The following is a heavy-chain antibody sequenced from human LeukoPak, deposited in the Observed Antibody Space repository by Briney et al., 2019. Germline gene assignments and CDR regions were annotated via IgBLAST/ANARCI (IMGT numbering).Heavy chain of an antibody. J-gene: IGHJ3*02. CDR3: ATSYSGYDAFDM. CDR1: GFTVITNY. D-gene: IGHD5-12*01. CDR2: IYSGGRT. Sequence: PGGSLRLSCAPSGFTVITNYMSWVRQAPGKGLEWVSIIYSGGRTSYTDSVQGRFTISRDISKNTLWLQMNSLRAEDTAVYYCATSYSGYDAFDMWGQGTMLTVSS. V-gene: IGHV3-53*01.